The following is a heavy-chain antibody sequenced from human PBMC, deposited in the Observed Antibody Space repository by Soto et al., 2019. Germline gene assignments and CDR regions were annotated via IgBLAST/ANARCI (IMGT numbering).Heavy chain of an antibody. Sequence: EVQLLESGGGLVQPGGSLRLSCAASGFTFSSYAMSWVRQAPGKGLEWVSAISGSGGSTYYADSVKGRFTISRDNSKKTLYLQMNSLRAEDTAVYYCATFFREILINYGDNDAFDIWGQGTMVTVSS. CDR2: ISGSGGST. CDR3: ATFFREILINYGDNDAFDI. CDR1: GFTFSSYA. J-gene: IGHJ3*02. V-gene: IGHV3-23*01. D-gene: IGHD4-17*01.